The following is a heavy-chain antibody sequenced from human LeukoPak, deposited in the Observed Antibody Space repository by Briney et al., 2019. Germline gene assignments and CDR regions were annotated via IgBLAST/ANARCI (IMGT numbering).Heavy chain of an antibody. CDR2: INHSGST. J-gene: IGHJ6*03. CDR3: ARGRSSTPYYYYYYTDV. V-gene: IGHV4-34*01. Sequence: SETLSLTCAVYGGSFSGYYWSWIRQPPGKGLEWIGEINHSGSTNYNPSLKSRVTISVDTSKNQFSLKLSSVTAADTAVYYCARGRSSTPYYYYYYTDVWGKGTTVTVSS. CDR1: GGSFSGYY. D-gene: IGHD6-13*01.